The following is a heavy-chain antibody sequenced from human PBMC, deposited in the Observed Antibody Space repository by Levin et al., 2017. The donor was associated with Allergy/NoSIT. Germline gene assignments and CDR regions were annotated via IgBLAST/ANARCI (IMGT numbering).Heavy chain of an antibody. CDR1: GDTFSSHV. D-gene: IGHD2-2*01. CDR2: ITPLFGTA. J-gene: IGHJ5*02. CDR3: ATSYSSTWHRRHRFDP. Sequence: SVKVSCKASGDTFSSHVINWVRQAPGQGLEWMGGITPLFGTADYAQNFQGRVTMTADESMSTVYMELSSLRSEDTAVYYCATSYSSTWHRRHRFDPWGQGTLVTVSS. V-gene: IGHV1-69*13.